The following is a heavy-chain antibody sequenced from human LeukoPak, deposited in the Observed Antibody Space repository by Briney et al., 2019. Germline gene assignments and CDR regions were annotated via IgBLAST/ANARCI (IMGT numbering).Heavy chain of an antibody. Sequence: GGSLRLSCAASGFTFNSYSMNWVRQAPGKGLEWVSSISGSNSYIYYADSMKGRFTISRDNAKNSLYLQMNSLRAEDTAVYYCGKEQSSYYIHAFDPWGQGTLVTVSS. V-gene: IGHV3-21*01. J-gene: IGHJ5*02. CDR2: ISGSNSYI. CDR1: GFTFNSYS. D-gene: IGHD3-3*01. CDR3: GKEQSSYYIHAFDP.